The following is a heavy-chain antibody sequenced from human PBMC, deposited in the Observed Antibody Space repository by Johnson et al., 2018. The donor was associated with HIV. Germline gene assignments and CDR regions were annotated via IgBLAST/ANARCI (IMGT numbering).Heavy chain of an antibody. Sequence: QVLLVESGGGVVQPGRSLRLYCAASGFTFRSYAMHWVRQAPGKGLVWVAAISYDASNKYYADSVKGRYAISKDHSKNTLYLQMNSLRAEETAVYYCAKGLLGQWLVQDAFDIWGQGTMVTVSS. J-gene: IGHJ3*02. V-gene: IGHV3-30*09. CDR3: AKGLLGQWLVQDAFDI. D-gene: IGHD6-19*01. CDR1: GFTFRSYA. CDR2: ISYDASNK.